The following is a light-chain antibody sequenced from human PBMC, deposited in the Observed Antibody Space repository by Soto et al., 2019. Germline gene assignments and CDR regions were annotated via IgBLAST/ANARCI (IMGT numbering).Light chain of an antibody. CDR1: SSNIGSNF. J-gene: IGLJ3*02. V-gene: IGLV1-47*01. Sequence: QSALTQSPSASETPGQRVTISCSGSSSNIGSNFVFWYQHLPGTAPKLLIYRNNQRPSGVPDRFSGSKSGTSASLAISGLRSEDEADYYCVAWDASLSGWVFGGGTKVTVL. CDR3: VAWDASLSGWV. CDR2: RNN.